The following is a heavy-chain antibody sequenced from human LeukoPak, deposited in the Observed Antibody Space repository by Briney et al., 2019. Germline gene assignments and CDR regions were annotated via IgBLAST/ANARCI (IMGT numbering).Heavy chain of an antibody. CDR1: GYTFTGYY. Sequence: ASVKASCKASGYTFTGYYMHWVRQAPGQGLEWMGWISAYNGNTNYAQKLQGRVTMTTDTSTSTAYMELRGLRSDDTAVYYCATTYYYGSGSYWFDPWGQGTLVTVSS. V-gene: IGHV1-18*04. CDR2: ISAYNGNT. J-gene: IGHJ5*02. D-gene: IGHD3-10*01. CDR3: ATTYYYGSGSYWFDP.